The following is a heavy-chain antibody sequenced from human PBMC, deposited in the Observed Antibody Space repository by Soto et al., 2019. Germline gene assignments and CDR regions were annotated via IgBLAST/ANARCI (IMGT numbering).Heavy chain of an antibody. Sequence: EVQLVQSGAEAKKPGESLRISCKGSGYSFTSYWINWVRQMPGKGLEWMGRIDPSDSYTNYSPSFQGHVTISADKSISTAYLQWSSLKASDTAMYYCARRHSSSSAFDPWGQGTLVTVSS. CDR1: GYSFTSYW. D-gene: IGHD6-13*01. CDR2: IDPSDSYT. CDR3: ARRHSSSSAFDP. J-gene: IGHJ5*02. V-gene: IGHV5-10-1*01.